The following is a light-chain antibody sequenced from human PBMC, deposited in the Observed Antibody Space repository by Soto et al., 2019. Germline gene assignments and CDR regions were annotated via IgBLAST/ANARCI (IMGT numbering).Light chain of an antibody. Sequence: EIVMTQSPATLSVSPGERATPSCRASQSVSSNLAWYQQKPGQAPRLLIYGAPTRATGIPARFSGSGSGTDFTLTISRLEPEDFAVYYCQQYGSSLTWTFGQGTKVDIK. J-gene: IGKJ1*01. V-gene: IGKV3-15*01. CDR3: QQYGSSLTWT. CDR1: QSVSSN. CDR2: GAP.